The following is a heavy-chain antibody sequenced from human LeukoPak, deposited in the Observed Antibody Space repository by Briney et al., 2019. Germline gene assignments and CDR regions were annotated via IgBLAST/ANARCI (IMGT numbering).Heavy chain of an antibody. Sequence: PGGSLRLSCAASGFTFINYWMDWVRQAPGKGLEWVANINEDGSQTNYVDSVKGRFTISRDNAKNSLYLQMTSLGAEDTALYYCGRNRGWQTFDFWGQGTLVTVSS. CDR3: GRNRGWQTFDF. CDR1: GFTFINYW. V-gene: IGHV3-7*01. CDR2: INEDGSQT. J-gene: IGHJ4*02.